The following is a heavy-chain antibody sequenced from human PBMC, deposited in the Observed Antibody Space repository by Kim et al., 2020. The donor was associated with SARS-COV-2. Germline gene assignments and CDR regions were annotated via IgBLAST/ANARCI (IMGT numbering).Heavy chain of an antibody. V-gene: IGHV4-39*07. CDR1: GGSISSSSYY. CDR3: ARAKWDYYGSGSYYNTAYNWFDP. J-gene: IGHJ5*02. D-gene: IGHD3-10*01. CDR2: IYYSGST. Sequence: SETLSLTCTVSGGSISSSSYYWGWIRQPPGKGLEWIGSIYYSGSTYYNPSLKSRVTISVDTSKNQFSLKLSSVTAADTAVYYCARAKWDYYGSGSYYNTAYNWFDPWGQGTLVTVSS.